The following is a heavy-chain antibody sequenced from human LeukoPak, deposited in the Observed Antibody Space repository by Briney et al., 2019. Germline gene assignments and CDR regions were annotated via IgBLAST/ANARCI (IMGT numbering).Heavy chain of an antibody. D-gene: IGHD6-19*01. CDR1: GFTFSSYD. CDR2: IWYDGSNK. V-gene: IGHV3-33*01. J-gene: IGHJ4*02. CDR3: ARDSWEQWLGFALDY. Sequence: PGGSLRLSCAASGFTFSSYDMHWVRQAPGKGLEWVAVIWYDGSNKYYADSVKGRFTISRDNSKNTLYLQMNSLRAEDTAVYYCARDSWEQWLGFALDYWGQGTLVTVSS.